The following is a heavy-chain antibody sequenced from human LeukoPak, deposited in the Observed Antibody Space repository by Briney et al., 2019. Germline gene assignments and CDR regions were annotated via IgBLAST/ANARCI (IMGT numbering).Heavy chain of an antibody. V-gene: IGHV3-7*03. CDR1: GFTFSSYW. D-gene: IGHD6-19*01. Sequence: GGSLRLSCAASGFTFSSYWMSWVRQAPGKGLEWVANIKQDGSEKYYVDSVKGRFTISRDNAKNSLYLQMNSLRAEDTALYYCAKDSSGWPGRSDFDYWGQGTLVTVSS. CDR2: IKQDGSEK. CDR3: AKDSSGWPGRSDFDY. J-gene: IGHJ4*02.